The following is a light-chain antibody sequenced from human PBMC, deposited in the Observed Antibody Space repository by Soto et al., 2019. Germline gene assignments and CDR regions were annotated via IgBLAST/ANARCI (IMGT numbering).Light chain of an antibody. V-gene: IGKV1-5*01. Sequence: DIQMTQSPSTLSASVGDRVTITCRASQSISSWLAWYQQKPGKAPKLLIYDASNLESGVPSRFSGSGSGTDFTLTISSLQPEDFATYYCQQSYSTSPTFGQGTKVDIK. J-gene: IGKJ1*01. CDR2: DAS. CDR3: QQSYSTSPT. CDR1: QSISSW.